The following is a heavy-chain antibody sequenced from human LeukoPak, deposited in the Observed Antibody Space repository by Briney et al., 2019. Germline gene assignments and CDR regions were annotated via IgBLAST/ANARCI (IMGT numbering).Heavy chain of an antibody. CDR2: IGGNGGST. CDR3: AKASRADLVVVVAGFEY. J-gene: IGHJ4*02. CDR1: GFTFSSYA. Sequence: PGGSLRLSCAASGFTFSSYAMSWVRQAPGKGLEWVSTIGGNGGSTYYADSVKGRFTISRDNSKNTLYLQMNSLRAEDTAVYYCAKASRADLVVVVAGFEYWGQGTLVTVSS. D-gene: IGHD2-15*01. V-gene: IGHV3-23*01.